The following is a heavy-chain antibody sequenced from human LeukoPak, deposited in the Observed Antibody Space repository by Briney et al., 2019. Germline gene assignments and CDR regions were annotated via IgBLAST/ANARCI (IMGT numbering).Heavy chain of an antibody. J-gene: IGHJ3*02. Sequence: SETLSLTCTVSGYSISSGYYWGWIRQPPGKGLEWIGSIYHSGSTYYNPSLKSRDTISLDTSRNKFSLKLNSVTAADTAVYYCERANGHGLLDIWGQGTMVTVSS. CDR3: ERANGHGLLDI. CDR1: GYSISSGYY. V-gene: IGHV4-38-2*02. CDR2: IYHSGST. D-gene: IGHD2-8*01.